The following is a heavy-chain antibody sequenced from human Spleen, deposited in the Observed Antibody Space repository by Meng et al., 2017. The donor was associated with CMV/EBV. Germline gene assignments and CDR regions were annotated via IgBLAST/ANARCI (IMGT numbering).Heavy chain of an antibody. V-gene: IGHV4-34*01. CDR2: INHSGST. J-gene: IGHJ6*02. CDR1: GYY. Sequence: GYYWSWIRQPPGKGLEWIGEINHSGSTNYNPSLKSRVTISVDTSKNQFSLKLSSVTAADTAVYYCARGRVTIFGVTSYYYYYGMDVWGQGTTVTVSS. D-gene: IGHD3-3*01. CDR3: ARGRVTIFGVTSYYYYYGMDV.